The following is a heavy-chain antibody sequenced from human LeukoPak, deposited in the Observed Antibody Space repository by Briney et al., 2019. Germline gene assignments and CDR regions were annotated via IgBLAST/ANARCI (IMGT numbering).Heavy chain of an antibody. V-gene: IGHV3-53*01. CDR3: ARGANGDYTAEYFQH. CDR1: GFTVSSNY. D-gene: IGHD4-17*01. CDR2: IYSGGST. Sequence: PGGSLRLSCAASGFTVSSNYMSWVRQAPGKGLEWVSVIYSGGSTYYADSVKGRFTISRDNSKNTLYLQMNSLRAEDTAVYYCARGANGDYTAEYFQHWGQGTLVTVSS. J-gene: IGHJ1*01.